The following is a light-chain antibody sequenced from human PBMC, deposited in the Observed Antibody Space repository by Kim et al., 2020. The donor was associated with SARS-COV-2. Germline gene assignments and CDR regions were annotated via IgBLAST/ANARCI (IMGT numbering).Light chain of an antibody. Sequence: LSPVDKATLACRASQSVSSSYLAWYQQNPGQAPRRLIYGASSRATGIPDRFSGSGSGTDFTLTISRLEPEDFAVYYCQQYGSSPYTFGQGTKLEIK. CDR3: QQYGSSPYT. J-gene: IGKJ2*01. CDR2: GAS. CDR1: QSVSSSY. V-gene: IGKV3-20*01.